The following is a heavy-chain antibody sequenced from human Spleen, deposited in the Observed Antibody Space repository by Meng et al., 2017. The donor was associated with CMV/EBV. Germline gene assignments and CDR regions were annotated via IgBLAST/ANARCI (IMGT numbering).Heavy chain of an antibody. CDR1: FTFSDYY. CDR2: ISSSGSTI. D-gene: IGHD6-19*01. V-gene: IGHV3-11*04. CDR3: ARARRGSGWYPPDAFDI. J-gene: IGHJ3*02. Sequence: FTFSDYYMSWIRQAPGKGLEWVSYISSSGSTIYYADSVKGRFTISRDNAKNSLYLQMNSLRAEDTAVYYCARARRGSGWYPPDAFDIWGQGTMVTVSS.